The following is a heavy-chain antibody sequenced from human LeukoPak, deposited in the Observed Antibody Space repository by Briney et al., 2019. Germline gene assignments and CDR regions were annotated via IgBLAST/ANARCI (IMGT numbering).Heavy chain of an antibody. J-gene: IGHJ6*03. CDR1: GYILSSYN. V-gene: IGHV1-46*01. CDR3: ARAPDPQSNYYMDV. Sequence: GASVTVSCKASGYILSSYNMHWVRQAPGQGLEWLGIVNPRGGETKYAQTFQGRVTFTRDKSTSTVYMELSSLRSEDTAVYYCARAPDPQSNYYMDVWGKGTTVTISS. CDR2: VNPRGGET.